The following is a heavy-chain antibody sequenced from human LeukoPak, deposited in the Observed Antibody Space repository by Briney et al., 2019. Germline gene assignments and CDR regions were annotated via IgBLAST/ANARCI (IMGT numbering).Heavy chain of an antibody. V-gene: IGHV4-34*01. D-gene: IGHD1-14*01. J-gene: IGHJ6*03. Sequence: SETLSLTCAVYGGSFRGYYWSWIRQPPGKGLDWIGEINHSGSTNYNPSLKSRVTISVDTSKNQFSLKLSSVTAADTAVYYWARSLTGKPNYYYYYMDVWGKGTTVTVSS. CDR2: INHSGST. CDR3: ARSLTGKPNYYYYYMDV. CDR1: GGSFRGYY.